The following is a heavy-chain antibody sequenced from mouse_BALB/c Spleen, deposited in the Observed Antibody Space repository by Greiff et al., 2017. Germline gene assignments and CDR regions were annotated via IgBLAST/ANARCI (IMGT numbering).Heavy chain of an antibody. Sequence: VQLKESGPGLVKPSQSLSLTCTVTGYSITSDYAWNWIRQFPGNKLEWMGYISYSGSTSYNPSFKSRISITRDTSKNQFFLQLNSVTTEDTATYYCVTGTTWFAYWGQGTLVTVSA. CDR3: VTGTTWFAY. V-gene: IGHV3-2*02. D-gene: IGHD4-1*01. J-gene: IGHJ3*01. CDR1: GYSITSDYA. CDR2: ISYSGST.